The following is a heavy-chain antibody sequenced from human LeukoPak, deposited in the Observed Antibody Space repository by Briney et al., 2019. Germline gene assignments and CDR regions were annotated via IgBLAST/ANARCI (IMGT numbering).Heavy chain of an antibody. CDR1: GFTFRSYA. CDR2: ITASGGST. J-gene: IGHJ5*02. D-gene: IGHD6-13*01. Sequence: GGSLRLSCAASGFTFRSYAMTWVRQAPGKGLEWVSGITASGGSTYYAYSVKGRFTISRDNSKDTLYLQMNSLRVEDTAIYYCAKDREPAAVGWFDPWGQGTLVTVSS. CDR3: AKDREPAAVGWFDP. V-gene: IGHV3-23*01.